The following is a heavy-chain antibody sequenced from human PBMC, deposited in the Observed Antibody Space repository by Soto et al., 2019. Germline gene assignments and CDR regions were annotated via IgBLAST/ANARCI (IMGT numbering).Heavy chain of an antibody. V-gene: IGHV3-48*03. CDR3: ARVGLDSGLDY. CDR2: ISSGGSII. D-gene: IGHD3-22*01. Sequence: GGSLRLSCAASGFTFSSYEMNWFRQAPGKGLGRVSYISSGGSIIYYADSVKGRFSISRDNAKNSLYLQMNSLRAEDTAVYYCARVGLDSGLDYWGQGTLVTVSS. J-gene: IGHJ4*02. CDR1: GFTFSSYE.